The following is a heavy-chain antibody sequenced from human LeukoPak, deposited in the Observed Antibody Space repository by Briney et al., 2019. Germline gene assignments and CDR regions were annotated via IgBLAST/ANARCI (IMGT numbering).Heavy chain of an antibody. D-gene: IGHD6-13*01. CDR2: INTDGSST. Sequence: QAGGSLRLSCAASGFTFSSYWMYWVRQAPGKGLVWVSRINTDGSSTSYADSVKGRFTISRDNSKNTLYLQMSSLRVEDTAVYYCVKLSSRVSQTIDYWGQGTLVTVSS. J-gene: IGHJ4*02. V-gene: IGHV3-74*01. CDR1: GFTFSSYW. CDR3: VKLSSRVSQTIDY.